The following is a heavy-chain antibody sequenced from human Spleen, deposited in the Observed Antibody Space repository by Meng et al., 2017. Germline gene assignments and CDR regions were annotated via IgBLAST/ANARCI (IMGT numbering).Heavy chain of an antibody. CDR1: GGSFSGYY. CDR2: INHSGST. D-gene: IGHD4-11*01. V-gene: IGHV4-34*01. Sequence: QVQLQESGPGLVKPSGTLSLTCAVYGGSFSGYYWSWIRQPPGKGLEWIGEINHSGSTNYNPSLESRATISVDTSQNNLSLKLSSVTAADSAVYYCARGPTTMAHDFDYWGQGTLVTVSS. CDR3: ARGPTTMAHDFDY. J-gene: IGHJ4*02.